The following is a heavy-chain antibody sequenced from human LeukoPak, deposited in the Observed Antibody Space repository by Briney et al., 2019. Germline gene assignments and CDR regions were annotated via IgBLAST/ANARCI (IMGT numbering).Heavy chain of an antibody. CDR2: ISWNSGSI. J-gene: IGHJ4*02. CDR1: GFTFDDYA. V-gene: IGHV3-9*01. D-gene: IGHD2-2*01. Sequence: PGRSLRLSCAASGFTFDDYAMHWVRQAPGKGLEWVSGISWNSGSIGYADSVKGRFTISRDNAKNTLSLQMNSLRAEDTAVYYCATVTTSTSLDYWGQGTLVTVSS. CDR3: ATVTTSTSLDY.